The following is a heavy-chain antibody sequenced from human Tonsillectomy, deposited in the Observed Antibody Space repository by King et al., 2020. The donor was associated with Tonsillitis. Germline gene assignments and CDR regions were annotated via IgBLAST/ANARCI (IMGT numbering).Heavy chain of an antibody. J-gene: IGHJ4*02. CDR1: GGSVSSGSYY. CDR2: IYYSGST. CDR3: ARDIVDSFDY. D-gene: IGHD1-26*01. V-gene: IGHV4-61*01. Sequence: VQLQESGPGLVKPSETLSLTCTVSGGSVSSGSYYWSLIRQPPGKGLEWIGYIYYSGSTHYNPFLKSRVTISVDTSKNQFSLKLSSVTAADTAVYYCARDIVDSFDYWGQGTLVTVSS.